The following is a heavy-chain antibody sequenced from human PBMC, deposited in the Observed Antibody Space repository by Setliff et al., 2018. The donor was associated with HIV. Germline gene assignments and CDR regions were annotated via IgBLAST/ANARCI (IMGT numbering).Heavy chain of an antibody. CDR3: ARLSPMLGSFDY. Sequence: SETLSLTCSVYGGSFSAYHWNWIRQPPGKGLEWIGEIQHSGSATYNPSLKSRVAMSLDKSKNQLSLKLTSVAATDTAAYYCARLSPMLGSFDYWGQGTLVTV. J-gene: IGHJ4*02. V-gene: IGHV4-34*01. CDR1: GGSFSAYH. CDR2: IQHSGSA. D-gene: IGHD3-10*01.